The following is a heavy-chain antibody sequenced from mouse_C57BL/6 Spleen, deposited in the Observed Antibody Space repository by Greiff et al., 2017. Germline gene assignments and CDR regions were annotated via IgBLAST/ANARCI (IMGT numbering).Heavy chain of an antibody. Sequence: EVKLQESGGGLVQPGGSLSLSCAASGFTFTDYYMSWVRQPPGKALEWLGFIRNKANGYTTEYSASVKGRFTISRDNSQSILYLQMNALRAEDSATYYCASPDYYGSSDYAMDYWGQGTSVTVSS. J-gene: IGHJ4*01. CDR1: GFTFTDYY. CDR3: ASPDYYGSSDYAMDY. CDR2: IRNKANGYTT. D-gene: IGHD1-1*01. V-gene: IGHV7-3*01.